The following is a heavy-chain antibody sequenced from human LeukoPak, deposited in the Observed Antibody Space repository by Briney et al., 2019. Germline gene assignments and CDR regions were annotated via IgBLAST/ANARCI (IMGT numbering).Heavy chain of an antibody. D-gene: IGHD1-1*01. Sequence: GGSLRLSCAASGFTVSSNYMSWVRQAPGKGLEWVAVISYDGNTKYYGDSVRGRFTVSRENSKNTLYLQMNSLTTDDTAVYYCAKEVAGQLWSYWGQGTLVTVSS. V-gene: IGHV3-30*18. CDR2: ISYDGNTK. CDR1: GFTVSSNY. J-gene: IGHJ4*02. CDR3: AKEVAGQLWSY.